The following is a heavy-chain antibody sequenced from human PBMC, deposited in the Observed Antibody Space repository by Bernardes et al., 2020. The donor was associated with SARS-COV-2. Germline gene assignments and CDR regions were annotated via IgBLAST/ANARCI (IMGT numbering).Heavy chain of an antibody. J-gene: IGHJ4*02. CDR2: ISGSGGST. D-gene: IGHD3-22*01. V-gene: IGHV3-23*01. CDR3: AKVHRAYYDSSPLGY. CDR1: GFTFSSYA. Sequence: GGSLRLSCAASGFTFSSYAMSWVRQAPGKGLEWVSAISGSGGSTYYADSVKGRFTISRDNSKNTLYLQMNSLRAEDTAVYYCAKVHRAYYDSSPLGYWGQGTLVTVSS.